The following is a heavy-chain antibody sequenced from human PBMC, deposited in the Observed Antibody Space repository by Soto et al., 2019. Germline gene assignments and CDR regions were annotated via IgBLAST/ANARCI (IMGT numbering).Heavy chain of an antibody. CDR3: ARWVEVSLDYFDS. CDR2: IHYSGST. D-gene: IGHD2-15*01. CDR1: GDTISTGGYS. Sequence: PSETLSLTCAVSGDTISTGGYSWSWIRQNPGKDLEWIGHIHYSGSTYYNPSLKSRVTISVDTSKNQFSLYLNSVTAADTAVYYCARWVEVSLDYFDSWGQGTPVTVSS. J-gene: IGHJ4*02. V-gene: IGHV4-31*11.